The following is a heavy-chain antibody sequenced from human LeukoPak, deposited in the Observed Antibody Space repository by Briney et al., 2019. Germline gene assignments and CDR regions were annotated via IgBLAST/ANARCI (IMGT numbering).Heavy chain of an antibody. D-gene: IGHD5-12*01. Sequence: PSETLSLTCTVSGGSISSYYWSWIRQPPGKGLEWIGYIYHSGSTYYNPSLKSRVTISVDTSKNQFSLKLSSVTVADTAVYYCARGAIVATIDFDYWGQGTLVTVSS. CDR3: ARGAIVATIDFDY. V-gene: IGHV4-59*08. CDR2: IYHSGST. J-gene: IGHJ4*02. CDR1: GGSISSYY.